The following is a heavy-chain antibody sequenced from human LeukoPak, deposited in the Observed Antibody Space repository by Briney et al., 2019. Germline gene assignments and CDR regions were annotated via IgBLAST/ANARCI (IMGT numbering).Heavy chain of an antibody. D-gene: IGHD6-19*01. J-gene: IGHJ4*02. Sequence: SETLSLTCTVSGGSISSYYWSWIRQPAGKGLEWIGRIYTSGSTNYNPSLKSRVTISVDTSKNQFSLKLSSVTAADTAVYYCARRDPPPGRSGWYKRAANWGQGTLVTVSS. CDR1: GGSISSYY. V-gene: IGHV4-4*07. CDR2: IYTSGST. CDR3: ARRDPPPGRSGWYKRAAN.